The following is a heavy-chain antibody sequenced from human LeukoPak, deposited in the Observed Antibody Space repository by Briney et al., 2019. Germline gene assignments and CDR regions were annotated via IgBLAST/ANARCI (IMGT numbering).Heavy chain of an antibody. CDR3: ARGILSSGWELNWFGP. D-gene: IGHD6-19*01. CDR2: MNPNSGNT. Sequence: SVKVSCKASGYTFSSYDINWVRQATGQGLEWMGWMNPNSGNTGYAQRFQGRVTMTRNTSINTAYMELSSLRSEDTAVYYCARGILSSGWELNWFGPCGQGTLVTVSS. V-gene: IGHV1-8*01. J-gene: IGHJ5*02. CDR1: GYTFSSYD.